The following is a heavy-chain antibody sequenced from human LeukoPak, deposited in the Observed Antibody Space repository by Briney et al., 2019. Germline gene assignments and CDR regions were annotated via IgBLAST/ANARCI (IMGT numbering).Heavy chain of an antibody. CDR1: EFNFSDYY. Sequence: GGSLRLSCRASEFNFSDYYMTWIRQTPGKGLEWLASISSSGSPKYYADSLEGRFTISRDNSKNSLYLQLNSLRPEDTATYYCARVLAKVLVTFYTDYWGRGTLVTVSS. CDR3: ARVLAKVLVTFYTDY. J-gene: IGHJ4*02. V-gene: IGHV3-11*01. D-gene: IGHD3-16*01. CDR2: ISSSGSPK.